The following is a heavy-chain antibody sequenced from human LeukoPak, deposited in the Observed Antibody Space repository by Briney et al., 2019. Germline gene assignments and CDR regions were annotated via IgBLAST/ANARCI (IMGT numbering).Heavy chain of an antibody. CDR1: GGSISSYY. CDR3: ARAGDFWSGYYPYYFDY. CDR2: IYYSGST. J-gene: IGHJ4*02. Sequence: SETLSLTCTVSGGSISSYYWSWLRQPPGKGLEWIGYIYYSGSTNYNPSLKSRVTISVDTSKNQFSLKLSSVTAADTAVYYCARAGDFWSGYYPYYFDYWGQGTLVTVSS. V-gene: IGHV4-59*01. D-gene: IGHD3-3*01.